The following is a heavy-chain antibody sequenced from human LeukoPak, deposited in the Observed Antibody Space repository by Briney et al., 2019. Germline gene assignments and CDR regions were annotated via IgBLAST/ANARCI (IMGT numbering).Heavy chain of an antibody. V-gene: IGHV3-23*01. CDR1: GFTFSSYA. D-gene: IGHD3-22*01. CDR3: ARDSSGYYDFDY. J-gene: IGHJ4*02. CDR2: LSVSGGTT. Sequence: GGSLRLSCVASGFTFSSYAMSWVRQAPGKGLEWVSVLSVSGGTTYYADSVKGRFTISRDNSKNTLYLQMNSLRAEDTAVYYCARDSSGYYDFDYWGQGTLVTVSS.